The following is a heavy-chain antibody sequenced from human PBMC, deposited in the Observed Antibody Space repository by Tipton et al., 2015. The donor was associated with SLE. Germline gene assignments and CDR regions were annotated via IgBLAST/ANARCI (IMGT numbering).Heavy chain of an antibody. V-gene: IGHV4-34*01. CDR3: VSPTTSNGGWFAP. CDR1: GGSFSGYY. D-gene: IGHD3-22*01. CDR2: INHRGNT. J-gene: IGHJ5*02. Sequence: TLSLTCAVYGGSFSGYYWRWIRQPPGKGLEWIGEINHRGNTNYNPSLKGRVTISVDTSKNQFSLHLSSVTAADTAVYDCVSPTTSNGGWFAPWGQGSLVAVSS.